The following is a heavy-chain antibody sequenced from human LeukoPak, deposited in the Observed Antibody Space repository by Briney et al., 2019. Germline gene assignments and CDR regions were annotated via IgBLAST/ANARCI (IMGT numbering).Heavy chain of an antibody. Sequence: KPSETLSLTCAVYGGSFSGYYWTWIRQPPGKGLEWIGEINHSGSTNYNPSLKSRVTISVGTSKNQFSLKLSSVTAADTAVYYCARGLLDGYTHPAAFDIWGQGTMVTVSS. CDR1: GGSFSGYY. J-gene: IGHJ3*02. V-gene: IGHV4-34*01. D-gene: IGHD5-24*01. CDR3: ARGLLDGYTHPAAFDI. CDR2: INHSGST.